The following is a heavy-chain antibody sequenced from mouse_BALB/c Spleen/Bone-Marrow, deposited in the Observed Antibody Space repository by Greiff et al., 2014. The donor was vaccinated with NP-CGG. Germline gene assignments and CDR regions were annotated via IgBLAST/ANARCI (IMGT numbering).Heavy chain of an antibody. Sequence: EVKLVEPGPSLVKPSHTLSLTRSVTGDSITSGYWNWIRKFPGNKLEYMGYISYSGSTYYSPSLKSRISITRDTSKNQYYPQLNSVTTEDTATYYCATYDGYYFDYWGQGTTLTVSS. CDR3: ATYDGYYFDY. D-gene: IGHD2-3*01. CDR1: GDSITSGY. J-gene: IGHJ2*01. CDR2: ISYSGST. V-gene: IGHV3-8*02.